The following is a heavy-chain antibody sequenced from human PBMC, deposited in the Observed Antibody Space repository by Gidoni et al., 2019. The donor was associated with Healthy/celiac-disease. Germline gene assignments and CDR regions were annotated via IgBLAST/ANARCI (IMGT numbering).Heavy chain of an antibody. J-gene: IGHJ1*01. D-gene: IGHD6-13*01. CDR3: AKDKPGIAAAGTGGYFQH. CDR1: GFTFSSYA. V-gene: IGHV3-23*01. CDR2: ISGSGGST. Sequence: EVQLLESGGGLVQPGGSLRLSCAASGFTFSSYAMSWVRQAPGKGLEWVSAISGSGGSTYYAYSVKGRFTISRDNSKNTLYLQMNSLKAEDTAVYYCAKDKPGIAAAGTGGYFQHWGQGTLVTVSS.